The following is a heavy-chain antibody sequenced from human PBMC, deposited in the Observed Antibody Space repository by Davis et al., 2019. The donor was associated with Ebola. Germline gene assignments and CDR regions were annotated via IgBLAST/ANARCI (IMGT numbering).Heavy chain of an antibody. CDR1: EFTVSRNY. Sequence: PGGSLRLSCAAAEFTVSRNYMTWVRQAPGKGLQWVSTVYRGGTTYYADSVKGRFTVSRHSSENMLYLQLNRLRPEDTAVYYCTGNWIYGSGMDIWGQGTTVTVSS. D-gene: IGHD1-7*01. CDR2: VYRGGTT. J-gene: IGHJ6*02. CDR3: TGNWIYGSGMDI. V-gene: IGHV3-53*04.